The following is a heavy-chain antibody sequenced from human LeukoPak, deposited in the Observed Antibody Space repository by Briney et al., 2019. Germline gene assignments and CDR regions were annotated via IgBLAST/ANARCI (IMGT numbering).Heavy chain of an antibody. Sequence: SETLSLTCAVSGGSFSGQYWTWIRQFPGKGLGWIGEINHSGSTNYNPSLKSRVTMSKDTSKNHFSLRLTSVTAADTAIYYCARDLYSSIGYDWGQRTLVTVSS. D-gene: IGHD6-25*01. CDR1: GGSFSGQY. CDR2: INHSGST. V-gene: IGHV4-34*01. J-gene: IGHJ4*02. CDR3: ARDLYSSIGYD.